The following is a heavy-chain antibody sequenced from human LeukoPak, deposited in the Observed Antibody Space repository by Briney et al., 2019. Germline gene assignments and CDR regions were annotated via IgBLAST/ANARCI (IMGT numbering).Heavy chain of an antibody. Sequence: PGGSLRLSCSASGFSFSSYWMSWVRQAPGKGLEWVANIKQDGSEIYYVDSVKGRFTISRDDSKNTLSLQMNSLRVEDTAVYYCARDLAWGAFDYWGQGTLVTVSS. CDR3: ARDLAWGAFDY. CDR2: IKQDGSEI. D-gene: IGHD7-27*01. V-gene: IGHV3-7*03. J-gene: IGHJ4*02. CDR1: GFSFSSYW.